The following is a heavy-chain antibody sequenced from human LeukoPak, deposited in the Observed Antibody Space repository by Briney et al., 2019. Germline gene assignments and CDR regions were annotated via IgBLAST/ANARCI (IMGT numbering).Heavy chain of an antibody. CDR1: GFTFSGYG. J-gene: IGHJ6*02. D-gene: IGHD1/OR15-1a*01. CDR2: IWDDGHNK. Sequence: PGRSRRPSSAAAGFTFSGYGIHWVRRAPGKGLEWESVIWDDGHNKYYADSVKGRFTICRDNSENALSLRMNSLRAEDTAVYYCARGTGGYYYGMDVWGQGTTVTVSS. CDR3: ARGTGGYYYGMDV. V-gene: IGHV3-33*01.